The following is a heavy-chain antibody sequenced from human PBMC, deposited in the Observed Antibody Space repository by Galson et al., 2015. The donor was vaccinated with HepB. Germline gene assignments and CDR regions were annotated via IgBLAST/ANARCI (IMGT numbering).Heavy chain of an antibody. Sequence: SETLSLTCSVSGDSVSSPRHFWAWIRRPPGKGLEYVGSMLSDGTTYLSPSLRTRVTLSMDKSKNRFFMKLTSVTATDAGVYYCARDQLGRTFWYFDVWGRGTLVAVSS. V-gene: IGHV4-39*07. D-gene: IGHD1-1*01. CDR1: GDSVSSPRHF. CDR3: ARDQLGRTFWYFDV. CDR2: MLSDGTT. J-gene: IGHJ2*01.